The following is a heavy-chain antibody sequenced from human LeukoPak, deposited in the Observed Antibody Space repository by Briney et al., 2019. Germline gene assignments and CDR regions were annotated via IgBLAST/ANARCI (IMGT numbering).Heavy chain of an antibody. Sequence: RXXCXXXXFTVSSNYMSWVRQAPGKGLEWVSVIYSGGSTYYADSVKGRFTISRDNSKNTLYLQMNSLRAEDTAVYYCARDSIAYYWGQGTLVTVSS. V-gene: IGHV3-53*01. CDR1: XFTVSSNY. J-gene: IGHJ4*02. CDR3: ARDSIAYY. CDR2: IYSGGST. D-gene: IGHD2-2*01.